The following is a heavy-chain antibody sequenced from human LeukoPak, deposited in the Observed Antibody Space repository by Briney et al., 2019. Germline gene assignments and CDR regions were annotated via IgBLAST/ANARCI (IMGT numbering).Heavy chain of an antibody. CDR3: ARESGSYLWRSWLNP. J-gene: IGHJ5*02. CDR1: GGSTNNYY. CDR2: IYNSGNT. V-gene: IGHV4-59*01. D-gene: IGHD3-16*01. Sequence: SETLSLTCTVSGGSTNNYYWTWIRQPPGKGLEWIGNIYNSGNTNYNPSLKSRVNISIDTSKNQFSLKVISVTAADTAIYYCARESGSYLWRSWLNPWGQGTLVTVSS.